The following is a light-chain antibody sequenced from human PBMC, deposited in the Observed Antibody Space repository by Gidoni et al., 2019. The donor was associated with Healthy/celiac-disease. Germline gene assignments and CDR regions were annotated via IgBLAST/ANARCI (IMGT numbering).Light chain of an antibody. CDR1: NLGDKY. CDR3: QAWDSSTVV. V-gene: IGLV3-1*01. J-gene: IGLJ2*01. CDR2: QES. Sequence: SSELTQPPAVSLSPGQTANITCSGDNLGDKYSCWYQQKPGQSPVLVISQESKRPSGNPERFSGANSGNTATLTISGTQDIDEADYYCQAWDSSTVVFGGGTKLTVL.